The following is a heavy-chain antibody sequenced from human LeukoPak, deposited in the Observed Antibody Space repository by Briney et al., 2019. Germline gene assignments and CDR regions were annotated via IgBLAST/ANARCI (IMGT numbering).Heavy chain of an antibody. V-gene: IGHV3-66*01. Sequence: GGSLRLSCAASGFTVSSNYMSWVRQAPGKGLEWVSVISSGGSTNYADSVKGRFTISRDNSKNTLNLQMSSLRAEDTAVYYCARDSMIVGWYFQHWGQGTLVTVSS. CDR3: ARDSMIVGWYFQH. D-gene: IGHD3-22*01. CDR1: GFTVSSNY. J-gene: IGHJ1*01. CDR2: ISSGGST.